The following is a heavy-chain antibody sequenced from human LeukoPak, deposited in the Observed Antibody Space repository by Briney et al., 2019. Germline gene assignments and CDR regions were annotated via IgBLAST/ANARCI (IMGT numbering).Heavy chain of an antibody. J-gene: IGHJ6*03. CDR3: AREGGSGSYYGRSGYYYYYYMDV. D-gene: IGHD3-10*01. CDR1: GGSLSSHY. CDR2: IYYSGTT. Sequence: PETLSLTCTVSGGSLSSHYWSWIRQPPGNGLKWSGYIYYSGTTNYIPSLKSRVTISVDTSKNQFFLKLSSVTAADTAVYYCAREGGSGSYYGRSGYYYYYYMDVWGKGTTVTVSS. V-gene: IGHV4-59*11.